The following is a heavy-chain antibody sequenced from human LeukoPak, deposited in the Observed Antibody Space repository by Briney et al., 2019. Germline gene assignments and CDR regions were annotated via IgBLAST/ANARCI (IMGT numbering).Heavy chain of an antibody. Sequence: GESLRLSCAASGFTFRNYAMTWVRQAPGKGLDWVALIGARDGRTYYADPVKGRFTISRDNFKNTLYLQMNSLRAEDTAIYYCAKGLYDYALDVWGQGTAVTVSS. J-gene: IGHJ6*02. CDR1: GFTFRNYA. V-gene: IGHV3-23*01. CDR2: IGARDGRT. CDR3: AKGLYDYALDV.